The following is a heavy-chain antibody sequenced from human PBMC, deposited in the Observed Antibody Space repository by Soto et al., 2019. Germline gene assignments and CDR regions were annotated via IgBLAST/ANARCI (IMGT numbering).Heavy chain of an antibody. Sequence: QITLKESGPTLVKPTQTLTLTCAFSGLSLSTSGVGVGWIRQPPGKALEWLAYIYWDDDKGYSPSLKSRLTITKDTSKNQVVLTMTNMDPVDTATYYCVHRLTPRWANRWYNWGQGTLVTVSS. V-gene: IGHV2-5*02. J-gene: IGHJ4*02. CDR2: IYWDDDK. CDR3: VHRLTPRWANRWYN. CDR1: GLSLSTSGVG. D-gene: IGHD6-13*01.